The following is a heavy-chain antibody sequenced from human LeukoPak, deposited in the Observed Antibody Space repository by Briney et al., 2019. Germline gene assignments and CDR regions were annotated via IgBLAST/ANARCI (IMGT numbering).Heavy chain of an antibody. V-gene: IGHV1-18*01. CDR1: GYTFTCYG. J-gene: IGHJ5*02. CDR2: ISAYNGNT. Sequence: ASVKVSCKASGYTFTCYGISWVRQAPGQGLEWMGWISAYNGNTNYAQKLQGRVTMTTDTSTSTAYMELRSLRSDDTAVYYCARDYYGSGRDLILNWFDPWGQGTLVTVSS. D-gene: IGHD3-10*01. CDR3: ARDYYGSGRDLILNWFDP.